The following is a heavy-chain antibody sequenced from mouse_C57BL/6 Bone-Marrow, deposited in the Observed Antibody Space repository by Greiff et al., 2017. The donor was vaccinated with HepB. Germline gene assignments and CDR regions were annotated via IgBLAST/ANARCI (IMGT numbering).Heavy chain of an antibody. CDR1: GYTFTSYW. CDR2: IHPNSGST. V-gene: IGHV1-64*01. CDR3: ARRPLITTVGYFDY. J-gene: IGHJ2*01. D-gene: IGHD1-1*01. Sequence: QVQLKQPGAELVKPGASVKLSCKASGYTFTSYWMHWVKQRPGQGLEWIGMIHPNSGSTNYNEKFKSKATLTVDKSSSTAYMQLSSLTSEDSAVYYCARRPLITTVGYFDYWGQGTTLTVSS.